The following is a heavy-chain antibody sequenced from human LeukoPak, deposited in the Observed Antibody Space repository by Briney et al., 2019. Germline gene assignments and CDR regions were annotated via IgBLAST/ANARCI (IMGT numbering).Heavy chain of an antibody. CDR1: VGSFSGSY. J-gene: IGHJ1*01. V-gene: IGHV4-34*01. Sequence: SETLSLTCGVYVGSFSGSYWSWIRQPPGKGLEWIGEINYSGSTNYNPSLKSRVTISVDTSKNQFSLKLSSVTAADTAMYYCARGTYGGNASPAHSPWGQGTLVTVYS. CDR3: ARGTYGGNASPAHSP. CDR2: INYSGST. D-gene: IGHD4-23*01.